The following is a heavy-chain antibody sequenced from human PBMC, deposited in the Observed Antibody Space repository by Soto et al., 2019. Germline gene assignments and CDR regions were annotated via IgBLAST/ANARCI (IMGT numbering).Heavy chain of an antibody. D-gene: IGHD6-13*01. CDR3: AKDVGESSSWYVSSGWYYFDY. J-gene: IGHJ4*02. Sequence: EVQLLESGGGLVQPGGSLRLSCAASGFTFSSYAMSWVRQAPGKGLEWVSAISGSGGSTYYADSGKGRFTISRDNSKNTLYLQMNSLRAEDTAVYYCAKDVGESSSWYVSSGWYYFDYWGQGTLVTVSS. CDR2: ISGSGGST. V-gene: IGHV3-23*01. CDR1: GFTFSSYA.